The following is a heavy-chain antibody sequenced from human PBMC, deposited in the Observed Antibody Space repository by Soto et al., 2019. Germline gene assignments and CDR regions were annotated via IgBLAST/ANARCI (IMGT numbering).Heavy chain of an antibody. J-gene: IGHJ4*02. CDR3: TKAVTGDIGADF. Sequence: XVSLRLSCAASGFAFSNCAMSGVRQAPGKGLEWVSTIKTSGDTTFYADPVKGRFTTSRDDSKNTLYLQMNSLRAEDTATYYSTKAVTGDIGADFCGQGTPVTVSS. CDR1: GFAFSNCA. CDR2: IKTSGDTT. D-gene: IGHD2-21*02. V-gene: IGHV3-23*05.